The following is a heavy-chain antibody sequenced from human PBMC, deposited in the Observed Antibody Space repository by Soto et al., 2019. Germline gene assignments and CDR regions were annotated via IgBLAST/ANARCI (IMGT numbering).Heavy chain of an antibody. V-gene: IGHV4-30-2*01. CDR2: IYHSGSI. J-gene: IGHJ4*02. Sequence: SETLSLTCAVSGGSISSGGYSWSWIRQPPGKGLEWIGYIYHSGSIYYNPSLKSRATISVDRSKNQFSLKLSSVTAADTAVYYCARVPLLWGQGTLVTVSS. CDR3: ARVPLL. D-gene: IGHD1-26*01. CDR1: GGSISSGGYS.